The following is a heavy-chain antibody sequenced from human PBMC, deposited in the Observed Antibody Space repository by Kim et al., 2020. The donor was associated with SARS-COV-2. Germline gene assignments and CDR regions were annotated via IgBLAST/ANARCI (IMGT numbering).Heavy chain of an antibody. D-gene: IGHD3-22*01. CDR3: ARAGHYDTSGYLRDFDY. Sequence: SVKGRFTISRDNAKNSLFLQMSSLRADDTAVYYCARAGHYDTSGYLRDFDYWGQGTLVTVSS. V-gene: IGHV3-11*06. J-gene: IGHJ4*02.